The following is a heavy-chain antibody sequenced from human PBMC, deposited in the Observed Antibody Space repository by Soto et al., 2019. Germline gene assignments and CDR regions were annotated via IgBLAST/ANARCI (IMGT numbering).Heavy chain of an antibody. CDR2: ISSSSSTI. D-gene: IGHD6-19*01. CDR3: ARDLGGYSSGQTKLSHYYYYYGMDV. V-gene: IGHV3-48*02. CDR1: GFTFSSYS. Sequence: GGSLRLSCAASGFTFSSYSMNWVRQAPGKGLEWVSYISSSSSTIYYADSVKGRFTISRDNAKNSLYLQMNSLRDEDTAVYYRARDLGGYSSGQTKLSHYYYYYGMDVWGQGTTVTVSS. J-gene: IGHJ6*02.